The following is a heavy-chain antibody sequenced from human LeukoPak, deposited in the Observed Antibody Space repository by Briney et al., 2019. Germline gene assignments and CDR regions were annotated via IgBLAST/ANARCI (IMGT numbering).Heavy chain of an antibody. J-gene: IGHJ5*02. D-gene: IGHD2-15*01. CDR2: ISSSSSYI. CDR3: ASIPRGYCSGGSCYSASNWFDP. Sequence: PGGSLRLSCAASGFTFSSYSMNWVRQAPGKGLEWVSSISSSSSYIYYADSVKGRFTISRDNAKNSLYLQMNSLRAEDTAVYYCASIPRGYCSGGSCYSASNWFDPWGQGTLVTVSS. CDR1: GFTFSSYS. V-gene: IGHV3-21*01.